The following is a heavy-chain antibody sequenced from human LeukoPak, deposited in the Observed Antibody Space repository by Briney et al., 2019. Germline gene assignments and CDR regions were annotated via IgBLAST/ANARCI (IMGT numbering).Heavy chain of an antibody. CDR3: ASGQFLVSNDY. J-gene: IGHJ4*02. D-gene: IGHD5/OR15-5a*01. CDR2: FYYTGST. Sequence: SETLSLTCTVSGGSVSGGSYYWSWIRQPPGKGLEWIGYFYYTGSTNYNPSLKSRVTISVDTSKNQFSLRLSSVTAADTAVYYCASGQFLVSNDYWGQGILITVSS. V-gene: IGHV4-61*01. CDR1: GGSVSGGSYY.